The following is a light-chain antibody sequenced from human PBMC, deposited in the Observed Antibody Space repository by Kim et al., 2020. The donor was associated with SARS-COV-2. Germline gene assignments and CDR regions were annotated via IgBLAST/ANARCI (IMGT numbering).Light chain of an antibody. Sequence: QSVLTQPPSVSGAPGQRVTISCTGSSSNIGAGYDVHWYQQLPGTAPKLLIYGNSNRPSGVPDRFSGPKSGTSASLAITGLQAEDEADYYCQSYDSSLSGVFGGGTQLTVL. CDR3: QSYDSSLSGV. J-gene: IGLJ2*01. CDR2: GNS. V-gene: IGLV1-40*01. CDR1: SSNIGAGYD.